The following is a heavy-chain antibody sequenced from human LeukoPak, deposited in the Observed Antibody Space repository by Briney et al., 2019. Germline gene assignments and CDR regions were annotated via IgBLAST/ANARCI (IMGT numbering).Heavy chain of an antibody. V-gene: IGHV3-23*01. CDR2: ISGSGGST. D-gene: IGHD3-22*01. CDR3: AKAQGLSDSSGYHPPDY. CDR1: GFTFSNHA. Sequence: GGSLRLSCEASGFTFSNHAMNWVRQAPGKGLEWVSSISGSGGSTFYADSVKGRFTISRDNSKNTLYLQMNSLRAEDTAVYYCAKAQGLSDSSGYHPPDYWGQGTLVTVSS. J-gene: IGHJ4*02.